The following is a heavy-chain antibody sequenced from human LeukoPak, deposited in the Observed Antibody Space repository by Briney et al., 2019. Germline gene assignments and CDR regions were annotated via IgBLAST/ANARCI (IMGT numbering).Heavy chain of an antibody. CDR1: GFTFSSYA. V-gene: IGHV3-23*01. D-gene: IGHD3-16*01. J-gene: IGHJ6*03. CDR2: ISGSGSST. Sequence: GGSLRLSCAASGFTFSSYAMSWVRQAPGKGLEWVSAISGSGSSTYYADSVKGRFTISRDNSNNTLYLQMNSLRGDDTAVYYCAKEGAVLGEYYYYYMDVWGKGTTVTVSS. CDR3: AKEGAVLGEYYYYYMDV.